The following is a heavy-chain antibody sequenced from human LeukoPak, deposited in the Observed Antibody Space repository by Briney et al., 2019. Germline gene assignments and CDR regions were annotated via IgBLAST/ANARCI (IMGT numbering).Heavy chain of an antibody. CDR3: ARKERLDY. V-gene: IGHV3-53*01. J-gene: IGHJ4*02. CDR1: GFTVSSNY. Sequence: GGSLRLSCAASGFTVSSNYMSWVRQALGKGLEWVSVIYSGGSTYYADAVKGRFTISRDNSKNTLYLQMNSLRAEDTAVYYCARKERLDYWGQGTLVTVSS. D-gene: IGHD1-26*01. CDR2: IYSGGST.